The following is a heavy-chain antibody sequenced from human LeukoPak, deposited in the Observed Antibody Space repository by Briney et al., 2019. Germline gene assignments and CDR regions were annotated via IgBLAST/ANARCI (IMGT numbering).Heavy chain of an antibody. V-gene: IGHV1-18*04. CDR2: ISAYNGNT. CDR3: ARDLPPSYYYDSSGPRIFDY. Sequence: ASVKVSCKASGYTFTGYYMHWVRQAPGQGLEWMGWISAYNGNTNYAQKLQGRVTMTTDTSTSTAYMELRSLRSDDTAVYYCARDLPPSYYYDSSGPRIFDYWGQGTLVTVSS. J-gene: IGHJ4*02. D-gene: IGHD3-22*01. CDR1: GYTFTGYY.